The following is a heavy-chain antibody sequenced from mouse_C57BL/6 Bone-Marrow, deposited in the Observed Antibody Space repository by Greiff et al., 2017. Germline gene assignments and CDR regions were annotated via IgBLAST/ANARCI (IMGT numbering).Heavy chain of an antibody. J-gene: IGHJ3*01. CDR2: IDPSDSYT. CDR3: ARAYYSNFFAY. CDR1: GYTFTSYW. Sequence: QVQLQQPGAELVRPGTSVKLSCKASGYTFTSYWMHWVKQRPGQGLEWIGVIDPSDSYTNYNQKFKGKATLTVDTSSSTAYMQLSSLPSEDSAVYYCARAYYSNFFAYWGQGTLVTVSA. D-gene: IGHD2-5*01. V-gene: IGHV1-59*01.